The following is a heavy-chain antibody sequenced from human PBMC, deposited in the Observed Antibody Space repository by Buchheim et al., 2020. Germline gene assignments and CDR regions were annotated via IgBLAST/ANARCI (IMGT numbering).Heavy chain of an antibody. D-gene: IGHD3-22*01. Sequence: QVQLVESGGGVVQPGRSLRLSCAASGFTFSSYGMHWVRQAPGKGLEWGAAIWYDGSNKYYADSVKGRFTISRDNSKNTLYLQMNSLRAEDTAVYYCARDSLYYYDSSGSLRGYYYYGMDVWGQGTT. CDR3: ARDSLYYYDSSGSLRGYYYYGMDV. CDR1: GFTFSSYG. V-gene: IGHV3-33*01. CDR2: IWYDGSNK. J-gene: IGHJ6*02.